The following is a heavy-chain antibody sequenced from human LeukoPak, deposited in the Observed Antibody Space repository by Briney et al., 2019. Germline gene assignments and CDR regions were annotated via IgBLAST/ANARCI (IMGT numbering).Heavy chain of an antibody. CDR3: ARADVDFWSGYYFYYYYYMDV. D-gene: IGHD3-3*01. CDR2: IIPIFGTA. CDR1: GYRENFYG. Sequence: ASVKDSCKTPGYRENFYGITWVRQVAGQGLEWMGGIIPIFGTANYAQKFQGRVTITADKSTSTAYMELSSLRSEDTAVYYCARADVDFWSGYYFYYYYYMDVWGKGTTVTVSS. V-gene: IGHV1-69*06. J-gene: IGHJ6*03.